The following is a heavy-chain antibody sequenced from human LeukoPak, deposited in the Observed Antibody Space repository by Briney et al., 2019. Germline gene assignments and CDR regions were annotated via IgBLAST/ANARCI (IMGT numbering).Heavy chain of an antibody. CDR3: ARVEYSRSSGISYFDY. CDR2: IKQDGGEK. V-gene: IGHV3-7*03. Sequence: PGGSLRLSCAASGFTFSSYCMSWVRQAPGKGLEWVANIKQDGGEKNYADSVKGRFTISRDNAKNTLYLQMNSLRVEDTAVYHCARVEYSRSSGISYFDYWGQGILVTVS. J-gene: IGHJ4*02. CDR1: GFTFSSYC. D-gene: IGHD6-6*01.